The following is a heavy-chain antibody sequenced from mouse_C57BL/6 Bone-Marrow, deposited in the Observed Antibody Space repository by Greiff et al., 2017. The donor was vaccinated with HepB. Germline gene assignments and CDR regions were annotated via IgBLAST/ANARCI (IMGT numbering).Heavy chain of an antibody. Sequence: VQPKESGGDLVKPGGSLKLSCAASGFTFSSYGMSWVRQTPDKRLEWVATISSGGSYTYYPDSVKGRFTISRDNAKNTLYLQMSSLKSEDTAMYYCARGAGGDYWGQGTTLTVSS. CDR2: ISSGGSYT. V-gene: IGHV5-6*01. CDR1: GFTFSSYG. CDR3: ARGAGGDY. J-gene: IGHJ2*01.